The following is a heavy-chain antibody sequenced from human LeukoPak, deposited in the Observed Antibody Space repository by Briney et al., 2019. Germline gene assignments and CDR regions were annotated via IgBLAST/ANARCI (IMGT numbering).Heavy chain of an antibody. CDR3: ARREMITFGGVRDY. J-gene: IGHJ4*02. V-gene: IGHV3-23*01. D-gene: IGHD3-16*01. CDR2: ISGSGGST. Sequence: PGGSLRLSCAASGFTFSSYAMSWVRQAPGKGLEWVSAISGSGGSTYYADSVKGRFTISRDNSKNTLYLQMNSLRAEDTAVYYCARREMITFGGVRDYWGQGTLVTVSS. CDR1: GFTFSSYA.